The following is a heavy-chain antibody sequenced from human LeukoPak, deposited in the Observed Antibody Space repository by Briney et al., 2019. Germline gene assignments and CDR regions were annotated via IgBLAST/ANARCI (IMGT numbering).Heavy chain of an antibody. V-gene: IGHV3-48*02. CDR1: GFTFSSYA. CDR2: VSDSSDV. Sequence: GGSLRLSCAASGFTFSSYAMSWVRQAPGKGLEWVSTVSDSSDVHYSDSVKGRFTISRDNARNSLYLQMNSLRDEDTAVYYCARDGLHTAHFDYWAREPWSPSPQ. J-gene: IGHJ4*02. D-gene: IGHD5-18*01. CDR3: ARDGLHTAHFDY.